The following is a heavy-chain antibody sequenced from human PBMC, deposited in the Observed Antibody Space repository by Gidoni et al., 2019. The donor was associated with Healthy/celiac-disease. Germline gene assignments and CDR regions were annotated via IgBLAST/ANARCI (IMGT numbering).Heavy chain of an antibody. J-gene: IGHJ3*02. CDR3: AREKNYYDSSGYKGGVSAFDI. Sequence: QVQLVESGGGVVQPGRSLRPSCAASGFTFSSYAMHLVRQAPGKGLEWVAVISYDGSNKYYADAVKGRFTISRDNSKNTLYLQMNSLRAEDTAVYYCAREKNYYDSSGYKGGVSAFDIWGQGTMVTVSS. CDR1: GFTFSSYA. CDR2: ISYDGSNK. V-gene: IGHV3-30-3*01. D-gene: IGHD3-22*01.